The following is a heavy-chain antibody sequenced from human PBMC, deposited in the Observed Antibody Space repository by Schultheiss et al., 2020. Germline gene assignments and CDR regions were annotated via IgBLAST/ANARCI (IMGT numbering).Heavy chain of an antibody. Sequence: GGSLRLSCAASGFTFSSYAMSWVRQAPGKGLEWVSSISSSSTYIHYADSVKGRFTISRDTARNSLDLQMNSLRAEDTAVYYCARGTSIASADAIDHWGQGTLVTVSS. D-gene: IGHD6-13*01. CDR1: GFTFSSYA. CDR3: ARGTSIASADAIDH. V-gene: IGHV3-21*01. J-gene: IGHJ4*02. CDR2: ISSSSTYI.